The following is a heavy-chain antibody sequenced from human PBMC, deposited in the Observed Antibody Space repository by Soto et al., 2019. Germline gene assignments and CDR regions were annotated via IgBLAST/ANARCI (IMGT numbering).Heavy chain of an antibody. J-gene: IGHJ6*02. CDR1: GFTFSSYA. D-gene: IGHD2-8*01. CDR3: AREGCTNGVCYGVNYYYGMDV. Sequence: PGGSLRLSCAASGFTFSSYAMHWVRQAPGKGLEWVAVISYDGSNKYYADSVKGRFTISRDNSKNTLYLQMNSLRAEDTAVYYCAREGCTNGVCYGVNYYYGMDVWGQGTTVTVSS. CDR2: ISYDGSNK. V-gene: IGHV3-30-3*01.